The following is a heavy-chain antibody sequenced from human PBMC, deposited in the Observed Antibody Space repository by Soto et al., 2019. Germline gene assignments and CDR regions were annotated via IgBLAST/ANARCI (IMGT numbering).Heavy chain of an antibody. Sequence: QVQLVQSGAEVKKPGASVKVSCKASGYNFTSYYMHWVRQAPGQGLEWMGIIIPSAGGTTYAQKFQGRVTVTRDTSTSTVYMELSSLRSEDTAVYYCARDSVDTAMVTSYGMDVWGQGTTVTVSS. D-gene: IGHD5-18*01. CDR2: IIPSAGGT. CDR1: GYNFTSYY. V-gene: IGHV1-46*01. J-gene: IGHJ6*02. CDR3: ARDSVDTAMVTSYGMDV.